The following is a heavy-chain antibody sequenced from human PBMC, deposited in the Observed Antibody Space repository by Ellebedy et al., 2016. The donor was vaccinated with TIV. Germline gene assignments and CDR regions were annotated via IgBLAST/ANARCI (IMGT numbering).Heavy chain of an antibody. CDR2: IIPIFGTA. CDR3: ATDPFRLPLDYYGMDV. D-gene: IGHD4-11*01. V-gene: IGHV1-69*06. CDR1: GGTFSSYA. J-gene: IGHJ6*02. Sequence: ASVKVSCKASGGTFSSYAISWVRQAPGQGLEWMGGIIPIFGTANYAQKFQGRVTMTEDTSTDTAYMELSSLRSEDTAVYYCATDPFRLPLDYYGMDVWGQGTTVTVSS.